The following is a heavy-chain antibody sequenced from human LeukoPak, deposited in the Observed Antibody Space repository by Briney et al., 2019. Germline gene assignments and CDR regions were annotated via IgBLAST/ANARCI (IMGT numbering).Heavy chain of an antibody. Sequence: GGSLRLSCVGSGFSFGDYWMNWVRQAPGKGLEWVSYISSSGSTIYYADSVKGRFTISRDNAKNSLYLQMNSLRAEDTAVYYCAELGITMIGGVWGKGTTVTISS. CDR2: ISSSGSTI. CDR3: AELGITMIGGV. CDR1: GFSFGDYW. J-gene: IGHJ6*04. V-gene: IGHV3-48*04. D-gene: IGHD3-10*02.